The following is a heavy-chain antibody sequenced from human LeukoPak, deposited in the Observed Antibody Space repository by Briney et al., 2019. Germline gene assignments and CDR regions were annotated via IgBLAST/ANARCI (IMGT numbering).Heavy chain of an antibody. J-gene: IGHJ2*01. CDR1: GFTFSNYG. CDR3: AKASHISSLSRYWYFDL. CDR2: ISSSSSYI. Sequence: GGSLRLSCAASGFTFSNYGMHWVRQAPGKGLEWVSSISSSSSYIYYADSVKGRFTISRDNAKNSLYLQMNSLRAEDTAVYYCAKASHISSLSRYWYFDLWGRGTLVTVSS. D-gene: IGHD6-6*01. V-gene: IGHV3-21*04.